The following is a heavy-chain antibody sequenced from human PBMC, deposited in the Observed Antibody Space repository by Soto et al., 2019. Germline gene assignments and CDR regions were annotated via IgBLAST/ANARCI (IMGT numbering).Heavy chain of an antibody. CDR1: VFTFSSYA. CDR3: AKAASDFWKGYCPEF. V-gene: IGHV3-23*01. Sequence: VGSLRLSCASSVFTFSSYAMSCVRRSPGKGLEWVSVISGSGGTTYYADSVKGRFAISRDNSNNTLYLQMNNLRAEDTALYYCAKAASDFWKGYCPEFWGQGTQVTVSS. J-gene: IGHJ3*01. D-gene: IGHD3-3*01. CDR2: ISGSGGTT.